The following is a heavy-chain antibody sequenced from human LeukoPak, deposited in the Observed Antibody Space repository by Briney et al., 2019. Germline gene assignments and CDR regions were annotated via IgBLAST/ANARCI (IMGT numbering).Heavy chain of an antibody. V-gene: IGHV3-53*01. D-gene: IGHD6-19*01. CDR2: ISNDGDT. CDR3: AGDKTTGGWYEFDY. CDR1: EFTVSSNY. Sequence: PGGSLRLSCAASEFTVSSNYMSWVRQGPGKGLECVSVISNDGDTYYADSVKGRFTISRDTSKNTVSLQMNSLRAEDTAVYYCAGDKTTGGWYEFDYWGQGTLVTVSS. J-gene: IGHJ4*02.